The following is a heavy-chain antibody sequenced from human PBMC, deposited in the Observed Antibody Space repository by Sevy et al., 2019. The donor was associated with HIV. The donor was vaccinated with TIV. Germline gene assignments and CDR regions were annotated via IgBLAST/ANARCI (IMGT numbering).Heavy chain of an antibody. CDR2: IFNDGKTK. Sequence: GGSLRLSCAASGFTFSNAWMSWVRQAPGKGLEWVASIFNDGKTKYYGDPVKGRFTISRDDSKNTLYLQMDSLRAEDTAVYYCARESGSDWYLDYWGQGTLVTVSS. D-gene: IGHD2-21*02. CDR1: GFTFSNAW. J-gene: IGHJ4*02. V-gene: IGHV3-33*08. CDR3: ARESGSDWYLDY.